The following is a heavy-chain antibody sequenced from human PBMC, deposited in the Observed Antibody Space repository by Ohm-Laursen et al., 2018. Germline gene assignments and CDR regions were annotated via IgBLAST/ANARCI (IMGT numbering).Heavy chain of an antibody. CDR2: LWYDGRNK. J-gene: IGHJ3*01. CDR3: ARDRTVYGVGNGLDALDV. CDR1: GFNFGAHN. D-gene: IGHD3-3*01. V-gene: IGHV3-33*01. Sequence: SLRLSCSASGFNFGAHNMDWVRQAPGKGLEWVSLLWYDGRNKLYAESVKGRFTISRDTSKKTLYLQMRALSAEDTAVYYCARDRTVYGVGNGLDALDVWGQGEMVTVSS.